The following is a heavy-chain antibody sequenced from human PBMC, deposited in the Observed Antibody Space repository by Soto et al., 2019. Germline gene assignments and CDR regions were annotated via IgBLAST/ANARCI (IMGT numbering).Heavy chain of an antibody. CDR2: IKYDGNNE. J-gene: IGHJ4*02. Sequence: QVQLVESGGGVVQPGRSLRLSCEASGFTFSSYGMHWVRQAPGKGLEWVASIKYDGNNENYVDSVKGRFTISRDNSRNTLSLQMNSLRPEDTAVYYCAKDLSQSTVTDYWGQGTLVTVSS. CDR3: AKDLSQSTVTDY. CDR1: GFTFSSYG. D-gene: IGHD4-17*01. V-gene: IGHV3-30*18.